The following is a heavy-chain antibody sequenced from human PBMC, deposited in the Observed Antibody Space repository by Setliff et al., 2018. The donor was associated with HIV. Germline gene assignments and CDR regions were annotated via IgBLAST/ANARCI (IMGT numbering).Heavy chain of an antibody. V-gene: IGHV1-2*02. CDR2: INPNSADT. Sequence: ASVKVSCKASGDTLTGYYMQWVRQAPGQGLEWMAWINPNSADTRIAQKFEGRVTMTWDTSLTTAYMELSSLRSDDTALYYCGTYPPNWNYGAAAFDIWGQGTLVTVSS. J-gene: IGHJ3*02. CDR1: GDTLTGYY. CDR3: GTYPPNWNYGAAAFDI. D-gene: IGHD1-7*01.